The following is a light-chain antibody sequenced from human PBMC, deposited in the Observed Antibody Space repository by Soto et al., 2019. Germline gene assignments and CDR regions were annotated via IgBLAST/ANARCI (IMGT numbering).Light chain of an antibody. Sequence: EIVLTQSPGTLSLSPGERATLSCRTSQNVRSSHLAWYQQKSGQAPRLLIYGTSSRATGIPDRFSGSGSGTDFTLTISRLEPEDFAVYHCQQYSSSPLTFGGGTKVDIK. CDR3: QQYSSSPLT. CDR1: QNVRSSH. V-gene: IGKV3-20*01. CDR2: GTS. J-gene: IGKJ4*01.